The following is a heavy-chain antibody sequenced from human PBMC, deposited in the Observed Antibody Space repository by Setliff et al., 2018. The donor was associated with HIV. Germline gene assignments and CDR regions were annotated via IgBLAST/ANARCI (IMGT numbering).Heavy chain of an antibody. CDR3: AKSGYCGSSTCRNYFYYMDV. V-gene: IGHV4-39*01. Sequence: SETLSLTCTVSGGSISSSSYYWGWIRQPPGKGLEWIGSMYYSGSSYYNPSLKSRVTISVDTSKTQFSLKLRSVTAADTAVYYCAKSGYCGSSTCRNYFYYMDVWGKGTTVTVSS. J-gene: IGHJ6*03. D-gene: IGHD2-2*01. CDR1: GGSISSSSYY. CDR2: MYYSGSS.